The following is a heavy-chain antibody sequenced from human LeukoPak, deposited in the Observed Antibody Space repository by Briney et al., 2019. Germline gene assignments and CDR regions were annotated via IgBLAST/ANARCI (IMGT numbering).Heavy chain of an antibody. CDR1: GFIFKSYW. V-gene: IGHV3-30*03. CDR3: ARDRGYYDSSGYHQYYYFDY. J-gene: IGHJ4*02. D-gene: IGHD3-22*01. CDR2: MSYDGSNK. Sequence: GGSLRLSCAASGFIFKSYWMSWVRQAPGKGLEWVAVMSYDGSNKYYADSVKGRFTISRDNSKNTLSLQMNSLRAEDTAAYYCARDRGYYDSSGYHQYYYFDYWGQGTLVTVSS.